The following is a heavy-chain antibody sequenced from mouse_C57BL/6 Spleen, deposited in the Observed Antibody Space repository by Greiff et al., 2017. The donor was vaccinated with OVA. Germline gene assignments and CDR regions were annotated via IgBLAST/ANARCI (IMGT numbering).Heavy chain of an antibody. J-gene: IGHJ3*01. CDR2: VYPGSGST. V-gene: IGHV1-76*01. CDR1: GYTFTDYY. D-gene: IGHD2-2*01. Sequence: VQLQQSGAELVRPGASVKLSCKASGYTFTDYYINWVKQRPGQGLEWIARVYPGSGSTYYHEKFQGKATLTVDKSSRTAYMQLSSLTSRASAVYFWARSWGTYAYDEFAYWGQGTLVTVSA. CDR3: ARSWGTYAYDEFAY.